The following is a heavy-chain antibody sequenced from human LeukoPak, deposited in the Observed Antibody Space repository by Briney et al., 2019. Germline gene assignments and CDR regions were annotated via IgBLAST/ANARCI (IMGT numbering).Heavy chain of an antibody. CDR3: ARDHVARGSYYYFDP. CDR2: IEQEGSEK. V-gene: IGHV3-7*01. CDR1: GFSFNGYW. Sequence: GGSLRLSCAASGFSFNGYWMSWVRQAPGKGLEWVASIEQEGSEKHYVDSVKGRFTISRDNTQYSLYLQMNSLRAEDTAVYYCARDHVARGSYYYFDPWGQGTLVTVSS. D-gene: IGHD1-26*01. J-gene: IGHJ4*02.